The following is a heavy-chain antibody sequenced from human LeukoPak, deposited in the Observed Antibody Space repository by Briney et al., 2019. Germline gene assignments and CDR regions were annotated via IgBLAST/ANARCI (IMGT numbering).Heavy chain of an antibody. CDR1: GGSISSYY. CDR2: IYYSGST. Sequence: PSETLSLTCTVSGGSISSYYWSWIRQPPGKGLEWIGYIYYSGSTNYNPSLKSRVTISVDTSKNQFSLKLSSVTAAATAVYYCARHGFRGDGYNWAANWFDPWGQGTLVTVSS. D-gene: IGHD5-24*01. J-gene: IGHJ5*02. CDR3: ARHGFRGDGYNWAANWFDP. V-gene: IGHV4-59*08.